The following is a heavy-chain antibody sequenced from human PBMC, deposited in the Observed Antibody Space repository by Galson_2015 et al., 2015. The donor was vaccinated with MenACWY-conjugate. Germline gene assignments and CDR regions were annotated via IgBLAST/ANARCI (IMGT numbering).Heavy chain of an antibody. V-gene: IGHV3-74*01. CDR2: TKADGSFS. J-gene: IGHJ4*02. CDR3: ARDNNWSFDS. D-gene: IGHD1-1*01. Sequence: SLRLSCAASGFTFNNYWMHWVRQPPGKGLEWISYTKADGSFSNYADSVKGRFTISTDNAKNMVYPQMDGLGDEDTAVYFCARDNNWSFDSWGQGTLVTVSS. CDR1: GFTFNNYW.